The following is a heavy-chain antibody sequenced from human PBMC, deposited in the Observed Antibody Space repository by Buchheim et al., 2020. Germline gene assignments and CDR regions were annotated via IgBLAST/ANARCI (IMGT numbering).Heavy chain of an antibody. CDR2: IDGSGTAI. CDR1: GFTFSNYE. CDR3: AIEGLVRSTDFDY. D-gene: IGHD2-8*02. J-gene: IGHJ4*02. V-gene: IGHV3-48*03. Sequence: EVQLVESGGGLVQPGGSLRLSCAASGFTFSNYEMNWVRQAPGKGLEWLSYIDGSGTAIYYADSVKGRFTISRDNAKNSLFLQMNSLGAEETAVYYCAIEGLVRSTDFDYWGQGTL.